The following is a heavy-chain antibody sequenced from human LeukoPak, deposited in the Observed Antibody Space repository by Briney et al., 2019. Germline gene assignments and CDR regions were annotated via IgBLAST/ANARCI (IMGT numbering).Heavy chain of an antibody. CDR2: ISGSGGGT. D-gene: IGHD3-10*01. J-gene: IGHJ4*02. V-gene: IGHV3-23*01. Sequence: PGGSLRLSCEASGVTFSSYDMSWVRQAPGKGPEWVSGISGSGGGTYYADSVKGRFATSRDNSKNTLYLQMNSLRSEDTAVYYCAKSCGLIRGEFDYWGQGTLVTVSS. CDR1: GVTFSSYD. CDR3: AKSCGLIRGEFDY.